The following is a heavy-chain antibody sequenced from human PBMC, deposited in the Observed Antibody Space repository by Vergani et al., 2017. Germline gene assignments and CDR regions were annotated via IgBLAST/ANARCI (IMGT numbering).Heavy chain of an antibody. V-gene: IGHV3-48*03. CDR2: ISSSGSTI. CDR1: GFTFSSYE. J-gene: IGHJ4*02. Sequence: EVQLVESGGGLVQPGGSLRLSCAASGFTFSSYEMNWVRQAPGKGLEWVSYISSSGSTIYYADSVKGRFTISRDNAKNSRYLQMNSLRAEDTAVYYCARGPGYSSGWYSYYFDYWGQGTLVTVSS. CDR3: ARGPGYSSGWYSYYFDY. D-gene: IGHD6-19*01.